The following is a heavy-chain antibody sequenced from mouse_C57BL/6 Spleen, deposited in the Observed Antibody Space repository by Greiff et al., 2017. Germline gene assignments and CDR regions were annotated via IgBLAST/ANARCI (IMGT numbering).Heavy chain of an antibody. J-gene: IGHJ2*01. CDR2: INPNNGGT. V-gene: IGHV1-18*01. D-gene: IGHD1-1*01. CDR1: GYTFTDYN. Sequence: EVQLQQSGPELVKPGASVKIPCKASGYTFTDYNMDWVKQSHGKSLEWIGDINPNNGGTIYNQKFKGKATLTVDKSSSTAYMELRSLTSEDTAVYYWARRYGSSYVGSCYFDYWGQGTTLTVSS. CDR3: ARRYGSSYVGSCYFDY.